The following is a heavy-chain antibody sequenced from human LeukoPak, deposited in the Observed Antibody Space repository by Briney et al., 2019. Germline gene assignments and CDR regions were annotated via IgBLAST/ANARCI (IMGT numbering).Heavy chain of an antibody. D-gene: IGHD5-18*01. J-gene: IGHJ4*02. Sequence: GGSLKLSCGVSGFTFSTYSMNWVRQAPGKGLEWLSYISASGGTTYYADSVKGRFTISRDNAKNSLYLQMNSLRAEDTAMYYCARADRGYSYGSFDYWGQGTLFTVSS. CDR2: ISASGGTT. CDR3: ARADRGYSYGSFDY. CDR1: GFTFSTYS. V-gene: IGHV3-48*01.